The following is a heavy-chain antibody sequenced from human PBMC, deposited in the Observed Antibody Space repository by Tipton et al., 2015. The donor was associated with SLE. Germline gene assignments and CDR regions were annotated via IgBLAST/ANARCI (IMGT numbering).Heavy chain of an antibody. D-gene: IGHD1-26*01. CDR2: IYYSGST. CDR3: ARGDVSIVGATDAFDI. Sequence: TLSLTCTVSGGSISSSSYYWGWIRQPPGKGLEWIGSIYYSGSTYYNPSLKSRVTISVDTSKNQFSLKLSSVTAADTAVYYCARGDVSIVGATDAFDIWGQGTMVTVSS. CDR1: GGSISSSSYY. J-gene: IGHJ3*02. V-gene: IGHV4-39*07.